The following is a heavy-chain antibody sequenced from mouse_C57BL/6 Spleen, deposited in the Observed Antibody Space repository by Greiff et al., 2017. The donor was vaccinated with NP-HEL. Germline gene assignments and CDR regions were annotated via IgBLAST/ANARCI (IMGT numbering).Heavy chain of an antibody. CDR3: ASGPYYYGSSYGLAY. Sequence: VKLVESGPGLVAPSQSLSITCTVSGFSLTSYGVDWVRQSPGKGLEWLGVIWGVGSTNYNSALKSRLSISKDNSKSQVFLKMNSLQTDDTAMYYCASGPYYYGSSYGLAYWGQGTLVTVSA. CDR2: IWGVGST. D-gene: IGHD1-1*01. CDR1: GFSLTSYG. V-gene: IGHV2-6*01. J-gene: IGHJ3*01.